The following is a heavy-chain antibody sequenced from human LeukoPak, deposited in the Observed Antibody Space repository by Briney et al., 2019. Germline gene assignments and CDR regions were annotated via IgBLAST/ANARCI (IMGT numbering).Heavy chain of an antibody. CDR3: ASARGYSYSLSLDY. Sequence: ASVTVSCKASGGTFSSYAISWVRQAPGQGLEWIGGIIPIFGTANYAQKFQGRVTITTDESTSTAYMELSSLRSEDTAVYYCASARGYSYSLSLDYWGQGTLVTVSS. CDR1: GGTFSSYA. CDR2: IIPIFGTA. J-gene: IGHJ4*02. V-gene: IGHV1-69*05. D-gene: IGHD5-18*01.